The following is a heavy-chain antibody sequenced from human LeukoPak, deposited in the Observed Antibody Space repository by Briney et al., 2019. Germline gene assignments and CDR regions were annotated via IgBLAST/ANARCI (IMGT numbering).Heavy chain of an antibody. V-gene: IGHV4-31*03. J-gene: IGHJ4*02. CDR3: ARGIMTTASHFDY. CDR2: IYYSGRA. D-gene: IGHD3-16*01. Sequence: SETLSLTCTVSGGSISNDGDYWSWIRQHPGKGLEWIGYIYYSGRAYYNPSLKNRVTISVDTSKNQFSLKLSSVTAADTAVYYCARGIMTTASHFDYWGQGTLVTVSS. CDR1: GGSISNDGDY.